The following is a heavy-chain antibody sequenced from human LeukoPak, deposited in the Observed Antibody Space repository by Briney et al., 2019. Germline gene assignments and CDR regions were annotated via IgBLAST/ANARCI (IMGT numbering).Heavy chain of an antibody. Sequence: GGSLRLSCAASGFTFSRYWMSWVRQAPGKGLEWVANIKQDGSEVYYVASVKGRFTVSRDNAKNSLSLQMNSLRADDTAVYYCARHWWDSSGSYHFDYWGQGTLVTVSS. J-gene: IGHJ4*02. CDR2: IKQDGSEV. CDR3: ARHWWDSSGSYHFDY. CDR1: GFTFSRYW. D-gene: IGHD6-19*01. V-gene: IGHV3-7*05.